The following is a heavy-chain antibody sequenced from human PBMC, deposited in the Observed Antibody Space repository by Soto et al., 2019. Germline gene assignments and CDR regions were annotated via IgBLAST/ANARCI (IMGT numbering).Heavy chain of an antibody. CDR1: GYTFTSYD. CDR2: MNPNSGNT. V-gene: IGHV1-8*01. CDR3: AKNGQPPYYYYGLDV. D-gene: IGHD2-8*01. J-gene: IGHJ6*02. Sequence: ASVKVSCKASGYTFTSYDINWVRQATGQGLEWMGWMNPNSGNTGYAQKFQGRVSMTIDTSTTTAYMELRSLTSEDTAVYYCAKNGQPPYYYYGLDVWGQGTKVTVSS.